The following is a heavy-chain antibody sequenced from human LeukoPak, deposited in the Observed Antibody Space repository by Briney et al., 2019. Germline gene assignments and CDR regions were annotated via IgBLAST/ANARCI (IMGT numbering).Heavy chain of an antibody. J-gene: IGHJ4*02. D-gene: IGHD3-10*01. CDR2: IYHSGST. Sequence: KPSETLSLTCAVSGDSISSGYYWGWIRQPPGKVLEWIGSIYHSGSTYYNPSLKSRVTISVDTSKNQFSLKLSSVTAADTAVYYCASRLWFGEFFDYWGQGTLVTVSS. CDR3: ASRLWFGEFFDY. V-gene: IGHV4-38-2*01. CDR1: GDSISSGYY.